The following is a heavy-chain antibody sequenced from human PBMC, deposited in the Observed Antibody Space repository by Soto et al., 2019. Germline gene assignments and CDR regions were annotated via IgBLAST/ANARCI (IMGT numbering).Heavy chain of an antibody. CDR3: ARDPKRKLYSGYGQWRPDAFDI. V-gene: IGHV4-34*01. CDR2: INHSGST. Sequence: QVQLQQWGAGLLKPSETLSLTCAVYGGSFSGYYWSWIRQPSGKGLEWIGEINHSGSTNYNPSLKSRVTISVDTSKNQFSLKLSSVTAAETAVYYCARDPKRKLYSGYGQWRPDAFDIWGQGTMVTVSS. D-gene: IGHD5-12*01. CDR1: GGSFSGYY. J-gene: IGHJ3*02.